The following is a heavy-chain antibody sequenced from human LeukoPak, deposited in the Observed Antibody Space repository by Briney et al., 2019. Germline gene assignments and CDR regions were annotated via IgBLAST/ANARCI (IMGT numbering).Heavy chain of an antibody. CDR1: GGSFDPCY. CDR2: IDHSGST. J-gene: IGHJ3*02. CDR3: GRQIDVGCTSTICFGHGAFDI. V-gene: IGHV4-34*01. D-gene: IGHD2-2*01. Sequence: SETLSLTCAVYGGSFDPCYWSWIRQPPGKGLEWIGEIDHSGSTNNNPSLKSRVSITIDTSKNQFSLKLSSLTAADTAVYYCGRQIDVGCTSTICFGHGAFDIWSQGTVVTVSS.